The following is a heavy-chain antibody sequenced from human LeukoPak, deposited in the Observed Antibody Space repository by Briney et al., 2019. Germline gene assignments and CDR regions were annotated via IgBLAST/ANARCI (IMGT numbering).Heavy chain of an antibody. D-gene: IGHD3-22*01. CDR2: IYYSGST. Sequence: SETLSLTCTVSGGSISSYYWSWIRQPPGKGLEWIGSIYYSGSTYYNPSLKSRVTISVDTSKNQFSLKLSSVTAADTAVYYCARGPLYYDSSGYPYYYYYGMDVWGQGTTVTVSS. J-gene: IGHJ6*02. CDR3: ARGPLYYDSSGYPYYYYYGMDV. CDR1: GGSISSYY. V-gene: IGHV4-59*05.